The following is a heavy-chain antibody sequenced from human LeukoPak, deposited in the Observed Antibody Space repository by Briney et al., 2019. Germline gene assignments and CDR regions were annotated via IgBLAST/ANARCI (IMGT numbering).Heavy chain of an antibody. CDR3: ARGSPPRRNYDSRGYYSYYFDY. D-gene: IGHD3-22*01. Sequence: ASVKVSCKASGYTFTSYGISWVRQAPGEGLEWMVWISAYNGNTHYPQKLQGRVTMTKDTSTSTVYMELRSLRSDDTAVYYCARGSPPRRNYDSRGYYSYYFDYWGQGTLVTVSS. V-gene: IGHV1-18*01. CDR1: GYTFTSYG. J-gene: IGHJ4*02. CDR2: ISAYNGNT.